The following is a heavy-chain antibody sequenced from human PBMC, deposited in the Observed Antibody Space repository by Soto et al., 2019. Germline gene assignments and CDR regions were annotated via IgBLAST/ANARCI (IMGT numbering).Heavy chain of an antibody. V-gene: IGHV4-59*01. CDR2: IYYSGTT. CDR3: ARRVAVAPMYACDI. Sequence: QVQLQESGPGLVKPWETLSLTCTVSGGSISTYYWTWIRQTPGQGLEWIGFIYYSGTTNYNPSLKSRVIISLDTSKSQFSLNLNSVTSADTAVYFCARRVAVAPMYACDIWGQGTTVTVSS. J-gene: IGHJ3*02. D-gene: IGHD3-10*02. CDR1: GGSISTYY.